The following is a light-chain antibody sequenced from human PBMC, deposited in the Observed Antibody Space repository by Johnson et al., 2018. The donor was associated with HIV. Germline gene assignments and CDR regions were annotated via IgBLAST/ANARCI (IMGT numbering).Light chain of an antibody. J-gene: IGLJ1*01. Sequence: VLTQPPSVSAAPGQMVSISCSGSSSNIGKNYVSWYQQFPGTAPKLLIHENNKRPSGIPDRFSGSTSGPSATLGITGLQTGDEADYYCGTWDSSLSAYYVFGTGTKVTVL. CDR3: GTWDSSLSAYYV. V-gene: IGLV1-51*02. CDR2: ENN. CDR1: SSNIGKNY.